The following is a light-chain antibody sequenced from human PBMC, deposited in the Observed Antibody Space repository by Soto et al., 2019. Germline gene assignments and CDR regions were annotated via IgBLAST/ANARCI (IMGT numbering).Light chain of an antibody. V-gene: IGLV1-40*01. Sequence: QSVLTQPPSVSGAPGQSLTLSCTGSSSNIGAGYDVHWYQQLPGAAPKVVIYGNTNRPSGVPDRFSGSKSGPSASLVITGLQAEDEADYYCLSYDKSLSGYVFGAGTKVTVL. CDR2: GNT. J-gene: IGLJ1*01. CDR3: LSYDKSLSGYV. CDR1: SSNIGAGYD.